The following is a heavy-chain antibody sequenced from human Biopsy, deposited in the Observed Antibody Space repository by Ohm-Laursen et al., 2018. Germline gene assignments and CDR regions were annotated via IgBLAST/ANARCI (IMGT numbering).Heavy chain of an antibody. CDR3: ARHPTGFWFDP. Sequence: PSETLSLTCPVSGGSISSHYWSWIRQPPGKGLEWIGYIYNRGSTKYNSSLKSRVTISVDTSKNQFSLKVSSVTAADTALYYCARHPTGFWFDPWGHGTLVIVSS. V-gene: IGHV4-59*08. CDR2: IYNRGST. CDR1: GGSISSHY. J-gene: IGHJ5*02.